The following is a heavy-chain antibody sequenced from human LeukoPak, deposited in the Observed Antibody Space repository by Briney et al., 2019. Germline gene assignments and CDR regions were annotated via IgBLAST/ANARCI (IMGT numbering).Heavy chain of an antibody. D-gene: IGHD2-15*01. V-gene: IGHV4-31*11. Sequence: SETLSLTCAVSGGSISSGGYSWSWIRQPPGKGLEWIGYIYYSGSTYYNPSLKSRVTISVDTSKNQFSLKLSSVTAADTAVYYCARAAGYCSGGSCYSPNDYWGQGTLVTVSS. CDR3: ARAAGYCSGGSCYSPNDY. J-gene: IGHJ4*02. CDR2: IYYSGST. CDR1: GGSISSGGYS.